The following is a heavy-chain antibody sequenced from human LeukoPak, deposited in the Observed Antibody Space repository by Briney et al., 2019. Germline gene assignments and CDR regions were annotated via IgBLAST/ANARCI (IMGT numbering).Heavy chain of an antibody. V-gene: IGHV1-46*01. CDR3: ARLGVRDGYNRDDF. CDR2: INPTGGTT. J-gene: IGHJ4*02. Sequence: ASVKVSCKASGYTFTAYFIHWVRQAPGRGFEWMGMINPTGGTTTYAQNFQGRVTMTSETSTATVYMELSSLRSEDTAVYYCARLGVRDGYNRDDFWAQGTLVTVSS. CDR1: GYTFTAYF. D-gene: IGHD5-24*01.